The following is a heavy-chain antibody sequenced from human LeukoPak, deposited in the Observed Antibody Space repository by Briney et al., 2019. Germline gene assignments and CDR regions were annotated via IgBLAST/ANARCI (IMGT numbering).Heavy chain of an antibody. CDR2: ISGNSGSI. CDR3: AKLSQTTVTFDS. CDR1: GFTFDDYA. D-gene: IGHD4-17*01. V-gene: IGHV3-9*01. Sequence: GGSLRLSCAASGFTFDDYAMHWVRQVPGKGLEWVSGISGNSGSIGYADSVKGRFTISRDNAKKSLHLQMNSLRAEDTALYYCAKLSQTTVTFDSWGQGTLVTVSS. J-gene: IGHJ5*01.